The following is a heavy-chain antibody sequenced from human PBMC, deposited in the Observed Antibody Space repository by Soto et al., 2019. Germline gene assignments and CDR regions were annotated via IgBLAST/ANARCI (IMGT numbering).Heavy chain of an antibody. CDR3: ARDLSRSCPQNWNCQVAPEYFQH. CDR2: ISSSSSTI. D-gene: IGHD1-7*01. CDR1: GFTFSSYS. V-gene: IGHV3-48*02. J-gene: IGHJ1*01. Sequence: PGGSMILSCAASGFTFSSYSRNWVRQAPGKGLEWVSYISSSSSTIYYADSVKGRFTISRDNAKNSLYPQMNSLRDEDTAVYYCARDLSRSCPQNWNCQVAPEYFQHWGQGTLVTVSS.